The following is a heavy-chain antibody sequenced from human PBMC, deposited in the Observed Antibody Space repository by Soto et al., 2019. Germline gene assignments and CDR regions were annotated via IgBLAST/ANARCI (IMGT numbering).Heavy chain of an antibody. CDR2: ISYDGSNK. CDR3: ARDRRYSSGSYYFDY. V-gene: IGHV3-30-3*01. D-gene: IGHD6-19*01. J-gene: IGHJ4*02. CDR1: GFTFSSYA. Sequence: GGSLRLSCAASGFTFSSYAMHWVRQAPGKGLEWVAVISYDGSNKYYADSVKGRFTISRDNSKNTLYLQMNSLRAEDTAVYYCARDRRYSSGSYYFDYWGQGTLVTVSS.